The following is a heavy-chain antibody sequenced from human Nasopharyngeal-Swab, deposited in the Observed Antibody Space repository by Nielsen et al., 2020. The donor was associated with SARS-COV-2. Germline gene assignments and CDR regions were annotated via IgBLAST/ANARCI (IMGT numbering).Heavy chain of an antibody. CDR3: AREVTGWSTRFDP. J-gene: IGHJ5*02. D-gene: IGHD6-19*01. CDR1: GDSVSSNSAA. Sequence: SQTLSLTGAISGDSVSSNSAAWTWIRQSPSRGLEWLGRTYYRSKWYNDYAVSVKSRITISPDTSKNQFSLQLNFVTPEDTALYYCAREVTGWSTRFDPWGQGTLVTVSS. CDR2: TYYRSKWYN. V-gene: IGHV6-1*01.